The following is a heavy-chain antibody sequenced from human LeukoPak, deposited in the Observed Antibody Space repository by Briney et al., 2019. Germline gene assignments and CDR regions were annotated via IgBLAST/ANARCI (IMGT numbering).Heavy chain of an antibody. CDR1: GFTYNNNW. CDR3: ARDKYYDRFFDS. CDR2: IKEDGTEK. Sequence: GGSQRLSCVASGFTYNNNWMSGVRQASGKGRGWVDNIKEDGTEKYYVASVKGRFTSSRDNAKNSLSLEMNSLRAEDTAVYYCARDKYYDRFFDSWGQGTLVTVSS. V-gene: IGHV3-7*01. D-gene: IGHD3-22*01. J-gene: IGHJ4*02.